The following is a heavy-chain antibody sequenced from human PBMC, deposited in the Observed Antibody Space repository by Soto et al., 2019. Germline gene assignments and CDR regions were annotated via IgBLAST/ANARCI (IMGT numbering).Heavy chain of an antibody. Sequence: GGSLRLSCAASGFTFSSYSMNWVRQAPGKGLEWVSYISSSSSTIYYADSVKGRFTISRDNAKNSLYLQMNSLRDEDTAVYYCARERWLQLAWYFDLWGRGTLVTVSS. CDR1: GFTFSSYS. CDR3: ARERWLQLAWYFDL. V-gene: IGHV3-48*02. CDR2: ISSSSSTI. J-gene: IGHJ2*01. D-gene: IGHD5-12*01.